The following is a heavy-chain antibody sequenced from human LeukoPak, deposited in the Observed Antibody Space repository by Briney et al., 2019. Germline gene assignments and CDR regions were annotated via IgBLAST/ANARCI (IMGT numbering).Heavy chain of an antibody. CDR2: INPNSGGT. V-gene: IGHV1-2*02. D-gene: IGHD2-2*02. Sequence: ASVKVSCKASGYTFTGYYMHWVRQAPGQGLGWMGWINPNSGGTNYAQKFQGRVTMTRDTSISTAYMELSRLRSDDTAVYYCASAPYCSSTSCYTPLNYWGQGTLVTVSS. J-gene: IGHJ4*02. CDR1: GYTFTGYY. CDR3: ASAPYCSSTSCYTPLNY.